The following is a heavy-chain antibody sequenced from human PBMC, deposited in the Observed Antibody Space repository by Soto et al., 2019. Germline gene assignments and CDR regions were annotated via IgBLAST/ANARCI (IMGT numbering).Heavy chain of an antibody. CDR2: ISYDGSQK. Sequence: QVQLVESGGGVVQPGRSLRLSCAASAFTFSDYTMHWVRQVPGRGLEWVAVISYDGSQKYYADSVKGRFTVSRDNFKNTLYLQMNSLRVEDTALYNCARAPIGSWHNFDYWGQGTLVTVSS. CDR3: ARAPIGSWHNFDY. V-gene: IGHV3-30-3*01. D-gene: IGHD6-13*01. CDR1: AFTFSDYT. J-gene: IGHJ4*02.